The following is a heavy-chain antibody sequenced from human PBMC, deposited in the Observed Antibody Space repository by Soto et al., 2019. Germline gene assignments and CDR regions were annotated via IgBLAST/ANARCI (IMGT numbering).Heavy chain of an antibody. Sequence: PSETLSLTCTVSGASISGGTYYWSWIRQHPGKGLEWIGHIYNSGITYYNPSLKSRVVISIDTSRNQFSLRLNSLTAADRAVYFCARGVTVFGLVSRFWFDPWGQGTVVTVSS. J-gene: IGHJ5*02. CDR2: IYNSGIT. D-gene: IGHD3-3*01. CDR3: ARGVTVFGLVSRFWFDP. CDR1: GASISGGTYY. V-gene: IGHV4-30-4*08.